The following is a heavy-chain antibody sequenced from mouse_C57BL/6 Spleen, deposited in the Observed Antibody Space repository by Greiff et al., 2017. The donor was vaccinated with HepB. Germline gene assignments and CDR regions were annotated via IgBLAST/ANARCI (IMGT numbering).Heavy chain of an antibody. D-gene: IGHD2-4*01. CDR3: ASVGPLYDYAVCFAY. CDR1: GYAFSRYW. V-gene: IGHV1-80*01. CDR2: IYPGDGDT. Sequence: QVQLQQSGAERVKPGASVKLSCKASGYAFSRYWTNWVKQRPGKGLEWIGQIYPGDGDTNYNGKFKGKATLTADKSSSTAYMQLSSLTSEDSAVYFCASVGPLYDYAVCFAYWGQGTLVTVSA. J-gene: IGHJ3*01.